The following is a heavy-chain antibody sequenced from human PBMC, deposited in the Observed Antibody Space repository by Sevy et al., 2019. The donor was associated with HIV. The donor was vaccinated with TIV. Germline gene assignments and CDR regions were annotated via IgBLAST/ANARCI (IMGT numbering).Heavy chain of an antibody. J-gene: IGHJ5*02. CDR2: IYPGDSDT. CDR3: ARVAAADPGRTNCFDP. V-gene: IGHV5-51*01. Sequence: GESLKISCKGSGYSFSSYWIGWVRQMPGKGLEWMGIIYPGDSDTRYSPSFQGQVTISADKSIRTAYLQWSSLKDSNTAMYYCARVAAADPGRTNCFDPWGQGTLVTVSS. CDR1: GYSFSSYW. D-gene: IGHD2-15*01.